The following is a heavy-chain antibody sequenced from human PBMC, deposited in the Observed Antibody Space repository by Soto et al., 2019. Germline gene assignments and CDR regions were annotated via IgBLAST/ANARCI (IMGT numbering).Heavy chain of an antibody. Sequence: ASVRVSCRASGYTFTGYYMHWVRQAPGQGLAWMGWINPNSGGTNYAQKFQGRVTMTRDTSISTAYMELSRLRSDDTAVYYCAGLRYYDSSGPGDYWGQGTLDPVSS. CDR1: GYTFTGYY. D-gene: IGHD3-22*01. CDR3: AGLRYYDSSGPGDY. J-gene: IGHJ4*02. CDR2: INPNSGGT. V-gene: IGHV1-2*02.